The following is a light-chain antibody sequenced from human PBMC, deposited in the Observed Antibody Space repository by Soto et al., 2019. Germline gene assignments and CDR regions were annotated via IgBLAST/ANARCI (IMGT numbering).Light chain of an antibody. CDR2: CSS. CDR1: HNIINN. CDR3: QHYSDWAYT. J-gene: IGKJ2*01. V-gene: IGKV3-15*01. Sequence: EIGMTQSPATLSVSPGLGATLSCRASHNIINNLAWYQQKPCQAPRLLIYCSSNRANGIPARVSGSESGTWFKFAITRLQSEDLAVYFCQHYSDWAYTF.